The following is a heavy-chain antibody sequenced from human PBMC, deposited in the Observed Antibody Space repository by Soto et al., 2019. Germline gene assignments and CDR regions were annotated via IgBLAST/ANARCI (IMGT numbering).Heavy chain of an antibody. CDR1: GFTFSNYW. Sequence: PGGSLRLSCAASGFTFSNYWMAWVRQAPGNGLEWVANIKQDGSETNFVDSVKGRFTISRDNAKNSLHLQMNSLRAEDTAVYYCARALVHGGDFWGQGTLVTVSS. J-gene: IGHJ4*02. D-gene: IGHD3-10*01. CDR3: ARALVHGGDF. V-gene: IGHV3-7*01. CDR2: IKQDGSET.